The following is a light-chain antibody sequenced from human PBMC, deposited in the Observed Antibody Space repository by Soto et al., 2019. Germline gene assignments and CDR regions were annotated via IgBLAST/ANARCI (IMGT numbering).Light chain of an antibody. Sequence: EIVLTQSPGTLSLSPGERATLSCRASQSVSSRYVTWYQQKPGQAPRLLIYEASIRAIVIPDRFSGSGSVTDFILTISRLEPEDFAGYHCQQYGSSPPTFGQGLKVEIK. V-gene: IGKV3-20*01. J-gene: IGKJ1*01. CDR2: EAS. CDR1: QSVSSRY. CDR3: QQYGSSPPT.